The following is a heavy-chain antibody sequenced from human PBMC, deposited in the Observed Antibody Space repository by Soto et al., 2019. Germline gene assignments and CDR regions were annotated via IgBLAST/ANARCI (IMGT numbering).Heavy chain of an antibody. J-gene: IGHJ6*03. Sequence: SETLSLTCTVSGGSISSGGYYWSWIRQHPGKGLEWIGYIYYSGSTYYNPSLKSRVTISVDTSKNQFSLKLSSVTAADTAVYYCARDRDDYGKSTWVYYMDVWGKGTTVTVSS. D-gene: IGHD4-17*01. CDR1: GGSISSGGYY. V-gene: IGHV4-31*03. CDR2: IYYSGST. CDR3: ARDRDDYGKSTWVYYMDV.